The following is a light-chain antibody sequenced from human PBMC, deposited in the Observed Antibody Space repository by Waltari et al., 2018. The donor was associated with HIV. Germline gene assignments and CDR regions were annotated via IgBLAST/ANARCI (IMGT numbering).Light chain of an antibody. J-gene: IGKJ4*01. V-gene: IGKV2-28*01. CDR2: LCS. CDR1: QSLLHSNGYTY. CDR3: MQALQTPLT. Sequence: DIVMTQSPLPLPVTPGESASISCRSSQSLLHSNGYTYLSLYLQKPGQSPHLLISLCSNRATGVPDRCSGSGSGTDVKLKISRVEAEHVVIYYCMQALQTPLTFCGGPKLEIK.